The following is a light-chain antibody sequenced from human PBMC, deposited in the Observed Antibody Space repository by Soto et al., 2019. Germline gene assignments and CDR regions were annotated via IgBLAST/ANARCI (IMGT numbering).Light chain of an antibody. J-gene: IGKJ1*01. CDR3: QQYAGSPWT. CDR2: GAS. V-gene: IGKV3-20*01. Sequence: EIVWAQSPGPLSLSPGARATLSCGASQSVTSNYLAWFQQRPGQAPRLLIYGASIRATGIPDTFSGSGSGTDFTLTIRRLEPEDFAVYYCQQYAGSPWTFGRGTKVDIK. CDR1: QSVTSNY.